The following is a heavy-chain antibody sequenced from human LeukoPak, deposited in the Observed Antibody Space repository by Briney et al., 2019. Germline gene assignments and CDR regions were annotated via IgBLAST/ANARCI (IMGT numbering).Heavy chain of an antibody. CDR1: GYTFTSYV. CDR2: ISTYNGNT. J-gene: IGHJ5*02. CDR3: ARGGYSTGFDP. Sequence: ASVKVSCKASGYTFTSYVISWVRQAPGQGLEWVGWISTYNGNTNYAQNLQGRVTMTTDTSTSTAYMELRSLRSDDTAVYYCARGGYSTGFDPWGQGTLVTVSS. V-gene: IGHV1-18*01. D-gene: IGHD6-13*01.